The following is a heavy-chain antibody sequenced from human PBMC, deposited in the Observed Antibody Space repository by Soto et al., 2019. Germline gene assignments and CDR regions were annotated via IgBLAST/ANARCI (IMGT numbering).Heavy chain of an antibody. J-gene: IGHJ6*02. CDR2: ISAYNGNT. D-gene: IGHD6-13*01. CDR1: GYTFTSYG. Sequence: QVQLVQSGAEVKKPGASVKVSCKASGYTFTSYGISWVRQAPGQGLEWMGWISAYNGNTNYAQKLQGRVTMTTDTSTSTDYMELRSLRSDDTAVYYCARCEYSSSWPYYYYGMDVWGQGTTVTVSS. CDR3: ARCEYSSSWPYYYYGMDV. V-gene: IGHV1-18*01.